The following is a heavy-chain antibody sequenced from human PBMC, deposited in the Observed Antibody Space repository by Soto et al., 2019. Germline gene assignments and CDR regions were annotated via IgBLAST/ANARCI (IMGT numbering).Heavy chain of an antibody. CDR3: AGDQSWHHRFLWLVS. D-gene: IGHD2-2*01. J-gene: IGHJ5*01. CDR2: IYPGGVHI. CDR1: GYSFTSHY. V-gene: IGHV1-46*01. Sequence: QVQLVQSGAEVKKPGASVKVSCKAIGYSFTSHYMHWVRQAPGQGLEWMGTIYPGGVHIGYAQKFKEKVPTTNETCTRSVNIKSTSLASEETAGYCGAGDQSWHHRFLWLVSGGQGTL.